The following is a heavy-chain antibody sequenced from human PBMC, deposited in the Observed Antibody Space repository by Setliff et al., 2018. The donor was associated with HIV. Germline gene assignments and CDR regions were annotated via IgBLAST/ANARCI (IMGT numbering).Heavy chain of an antibody. J-gene: IGHJ6*03. D-gene: IGHD6-19*01. CDR3: AREFSERSPNPDHYYYYMDV. CDR1: GGSISSGGYY. Sequence: PSETLSLTCNVSGGSISSGGYYWSWIRQHPGKGLEWIGYIYYSGSTNYNPSLKSRVTISVDTSKNQFSLKLSSVTAADTAVYYCAREFSERSPNPDHYYYYMDVWGKGTTVT. V-gene: IGHV4-61*08. CDR2: IYYSGST.